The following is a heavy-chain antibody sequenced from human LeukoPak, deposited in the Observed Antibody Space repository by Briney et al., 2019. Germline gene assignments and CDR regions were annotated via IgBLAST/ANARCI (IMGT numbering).Heavy chain of an antibody. Sequence: SVKVSCKASGGTFSSYAISWVRQAPGQGLEWMGRIIPILGIANYAQKFQGRVTITADKSTSTAYMGLSSLRSEDTAVYYCARFNSSNISTDYWGQGTLVTVSS. V-gene: IGHV1-69*04. J-gene: IGHJ4*02. CDR3: ARFNSSNISTDY. CDR2: IIPILGIA. CDR1: GGTFSSYA. D-gene: IGHD1/OR15-1a*01.